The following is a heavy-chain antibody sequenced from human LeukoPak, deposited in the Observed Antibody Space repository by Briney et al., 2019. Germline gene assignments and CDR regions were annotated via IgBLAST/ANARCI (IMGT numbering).Heavy chain of an antibody. CDR1: GGSFSGYY. D-gene: IGHD3-22*01. Sequence: SETLSLTCAVYGGSFSGYYWSWIRQPPGKGLEWIGSIYYSGSTYYNPSLKSRVTISVDTSKNQFSLKLSSVTAADTAVYYCARVYYYDSSGPEDIWGQGTMVTVSS. J-gene: IGHJ3*02. CDR2: IYYSGST. CDR3: ARVYYYDSSGPEDI. V-gene: IGHV4-34*01.